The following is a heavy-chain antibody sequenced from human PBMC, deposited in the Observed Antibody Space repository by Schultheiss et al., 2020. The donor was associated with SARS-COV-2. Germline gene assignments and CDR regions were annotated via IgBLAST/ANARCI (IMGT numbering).Heavy chain of an antibody. V-gene: IGHV1-8*02. CDR1: GYTFTGYY. D-gene: IGHD2-2*01. CDR3: ARDIVVQFDP. Sequence: ASVKVSCKASGYTFTGYYMHWVRQAPGQGLEWMGWMNPNSGNTGYAQKFQGRVTMTRNTSISTAYMELSSLRSEDTAVYYCARDIVVQFDPWGQGTLVTVSS. J-gene: IGHJ5*02. CDR2: MNPNSGNT.